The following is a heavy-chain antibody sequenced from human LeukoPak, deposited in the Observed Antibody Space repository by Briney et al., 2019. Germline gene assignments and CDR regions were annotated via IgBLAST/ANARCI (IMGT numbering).Heavy chain of an antibody. D-gene: IGHD6-13*01. CDR1: GGSFSGYY. V-gene: IGHV4-34*01. J-gene: IGHJ5*02. CDR3: ARVVAAALNWFDP. CDR2: INHSGST. Sequence: SETLSLTCAVYGGSFSGYYWSWIRQPPGKGLEWIGEINHSGSTNYNPSLKSRVTISVDTSKNQFSLKLSSVTAADTAVYYCARVVAAALNWFDPWGQGTLVTVSS.